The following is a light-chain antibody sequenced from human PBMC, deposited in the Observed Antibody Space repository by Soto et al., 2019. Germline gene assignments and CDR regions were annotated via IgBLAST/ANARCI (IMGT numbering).Light chain of an antibody. Sequence: DIQMTQSPSSLSASVGDRVTITCRASQSISSYLNWYHQKPGKAPKLLIHAASNLQSGVPSRFSGSGSGTDFTLTISSLQPEDFATYYCQQTYSTPYTFGQGTKVDIK. J-gene: IGKJ1*01. V-gene: IGKV1-39*01. CDR1: QSISSY. CDR2: AAS. CDR3: QQTYSTPYT.